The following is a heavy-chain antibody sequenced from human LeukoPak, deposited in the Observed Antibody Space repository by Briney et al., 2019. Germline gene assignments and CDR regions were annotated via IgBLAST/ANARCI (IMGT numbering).Heavy chain of an antibody. CDR3: AREGNYGDYVIYYYYMDV. V-gene: IGHV3-7*01. J-gene: IGHJ6*03. D-gene: IGHD4-17*01. CDR1: GFTFSSYW. CDR2: IKQDGSEK. Sequence: PGGSLRLSCAASGFTFSSYWMSWVRQAPGKGLEWVVNIKQDGSEKYYVDSVKGRFTISRDNAKNSLYLQMNSLRAEDTAVYYCAREGNYGDYVIYYYYMDVWGKGTTVTVSS.